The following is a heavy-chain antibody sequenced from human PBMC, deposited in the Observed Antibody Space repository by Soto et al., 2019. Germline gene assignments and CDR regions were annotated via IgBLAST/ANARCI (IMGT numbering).Heavy chain of an antibody. CDR2: IKSKTDGGTT. D-gene: IGHD3-3*01. J-gene: IGHJ6*02. V-gene: IGHV3-15*07. CDR3: TTFPPVFYDFWSGYLASQIYYYYYYGMDV. Sequence: GGSLRLSCAASGFTFSNAWMNWVRQAPGKGLEWVGRIKSKTDGGTTDYAAPVKGRFTISRDDSKNTLYPQMNSLKTEDTAVYYFTTFPPVFYDFWSGYLASQIYYYYYYGMDVWGQGTTVTVSS. CDR1: GFTFSNAW.